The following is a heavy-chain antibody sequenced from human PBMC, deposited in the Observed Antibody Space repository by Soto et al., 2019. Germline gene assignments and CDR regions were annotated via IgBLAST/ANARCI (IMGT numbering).Heavy chain of an antibody. J-gene: IGHJ2*01. CDR2: IYYSGST. Sequence: QVQLQESGPGLVKPSETLSLTCTVSGGSISSYYWSWIRQPPGKGLEWIGYIYYSGSTNYNPSLKSRVTIAVDTSKHQFSLKLSSVTAADTAVYYCARGYRVMATINDWYFDLWGRGTLVTVSS. V-gene: IGHV4-59*01. CDR3: ARGYRVMATINDWYFDL. D-gene: IGHD5-12*01. CDR1: GGSISSYY.